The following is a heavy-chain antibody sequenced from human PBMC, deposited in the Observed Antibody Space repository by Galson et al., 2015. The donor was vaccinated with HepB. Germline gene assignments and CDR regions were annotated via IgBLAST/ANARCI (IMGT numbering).Heavy chain of an antibody. D-gene: IGHD2-21*01. CDR2: ISDDGSNE. CDR3: ARDEGCGGDCYVPVYFFDY. J-gene: IGHJ4*02. CDR1: EFTFRNYA. V-gene: IGHV3-30-3*01. Sequence: SLRLSCAASEFTFRNYAMHWVRQAPGKGLEWVAYISDDGSNEYYANSVKGRFTISRDNSKNTLYLQMNSLRAEDTALYYCARDEGCGGDCYVPVYFFDYWGQGTPVTVSS.